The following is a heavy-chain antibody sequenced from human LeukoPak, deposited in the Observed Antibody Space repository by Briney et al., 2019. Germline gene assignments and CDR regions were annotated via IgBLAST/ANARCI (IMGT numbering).Heavy chain of an antibody. CDR1: GYTFTSYY. CDR2: INPSGGSS. Sequence: ASVKVSCKASGYTFTSYYMHWVRQAPGQGLEWMGIINPSGGSSTYAQKFQGRVTMTRDVSTSTVYMELSSLRSEDTAVYYCARASGWELHYWGQGTLVTVSS. J-gene: IGHJ4*02. CDR3: ARASGWELHY. V-gene: IGHV1-46*01. D-gene: IGHD1-26*01.